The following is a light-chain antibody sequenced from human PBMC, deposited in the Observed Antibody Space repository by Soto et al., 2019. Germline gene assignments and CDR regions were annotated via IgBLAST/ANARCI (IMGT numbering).Light chain of an antibody. Sequence: QSALTQPASVSGSPGQSITISCTGTSSDVGRYDYVSWYQQHPGKAPKLMIYDVRSRPSGVSNRFSGSKSGNAASLTISGLQAEDEADYYCTSYMSSATLGVFGTGTKLTV. CDR1: SSDVGRYDY. CDR3: TSYMSSATLGV. V-gene: IGLV2-14*03. CDR2: DVR. J-gene: IGLJ1*01.